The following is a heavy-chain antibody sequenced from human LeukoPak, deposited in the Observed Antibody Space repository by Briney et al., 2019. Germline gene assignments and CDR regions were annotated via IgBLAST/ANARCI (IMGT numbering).Heavy chain of an antibody. CDR1: GLTFSKYT. J-gene: IGHJ4*02. CDR2: VGPDGDDR. V-gene: IGHV3-23*01. Sequence: GGSLRLSCEASGLTFSKYTMNWVRRAPGKGLEWVALVGPDGDDRFYADSVRGRFTISRDNSNNKMFLQMNSLGAEDTATYYCAKSSGGSPPHSRIFDFWGQGTVVTVSS. CDR3: AKSSGGSPPHSRIFDF. D-gene: IGHD5-18*01.